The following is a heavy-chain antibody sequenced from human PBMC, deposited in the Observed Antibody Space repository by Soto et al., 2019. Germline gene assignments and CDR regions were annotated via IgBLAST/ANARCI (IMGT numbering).Heavy chain of an antibody. CDR2: IYYSGST. CDR1: GGSISSYY. CDR3: ARSIARELTDY. V-gene: IGHV4-59*01. J-gene: IGHJ4*02. D-gene: IGHD3-10*01. Sequence: SETLSLTCTVSGGSISSYYWSWIRQPPGKGLEWIGYIYYSGSTNYNPSLKSRVTISVDTSKNQFSLKLSSVTAADTAVYYCARSIARELTDYWGQGTLVTVSS.